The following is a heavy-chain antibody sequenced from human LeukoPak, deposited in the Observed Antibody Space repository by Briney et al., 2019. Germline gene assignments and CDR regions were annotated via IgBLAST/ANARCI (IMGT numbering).Heavy chain of an antibody. D-gene: IGHD6-13*01. Sequence: ASVKVSCKASGYTFINYAINWGRQAPGQRPEWIGWINAGNGNTKYSQKFQGRVTITGDTSASTAYMELSSLTSEDTGIYYCARGPRAAADDYWGQGTLVTVSS. CDR1: GYTFINYA. CDR2: INAGNGNT. CDR3: ARGPRAAADDY. V-gene: IGHV1-3*01. J-gene: IGHJ4*02.